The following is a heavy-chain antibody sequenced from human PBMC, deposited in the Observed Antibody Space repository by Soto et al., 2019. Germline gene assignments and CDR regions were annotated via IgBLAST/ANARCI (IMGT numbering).Heavy chain of an antibody. CDR3: AHYSGGRAVDI. CDR2: IYYSGST. D-gene: IGHD5-18*01. V-gene: IGHV4-30-4*01. Sequence: QVQLQESGPGLVKPSQTLSLTCTVSGGSISSGDYYWSWIRQPPGKGLEWIGYIYYSGSTYYNPALKRRVTISVDTSKTRCSLKLSSATAADTAVYYCAHYSGGRAVDIWGQGRMVTFSS. J-gene: IGHJ3*02. CDR1: GGSISSGDYY.